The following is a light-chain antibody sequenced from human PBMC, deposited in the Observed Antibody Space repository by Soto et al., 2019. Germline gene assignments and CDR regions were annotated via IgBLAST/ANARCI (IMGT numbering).Light chain of an antibody. CDR1: SSDVGAYNF. Sequence: QSVLTQPASVSGSPGLSITLSCTGTSSDVGAYNFVSWYQQHPGKAPKLIIYYVSNRPSGVSNRFSGSKSGNTASLTISGLQAEDEADYYCNSYTTSSTHVFGTGTKLTVL. CDR2: YVS. CDR3: NSYTTSSTHV. J-gene: IGLJ1*01. V-gene: IGLV2-14*03.